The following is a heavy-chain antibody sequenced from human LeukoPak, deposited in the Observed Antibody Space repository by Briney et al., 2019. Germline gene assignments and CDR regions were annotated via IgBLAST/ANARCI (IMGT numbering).Heavy chain of an antibody. J-gene: IGHJ4*02. D-gene: IGHD2-2*01. V-gene: IGHV3-30*18. CDR3: AKVGVPATMELGTRGVATTIELDY. CDR2: ISYDGSNK. Sequence: GGSLRLSCAASGFTFSSYGMHWVRQAPGKGLEWVAVISYDGSNKYYADSVKGRFTISRDNAKNSLYLQMNSLRAEDTAVYYCAKVGVPATMELGTRGVATTIELDYWGQGTLVTVSS. CDR1: GFTFSSYG.